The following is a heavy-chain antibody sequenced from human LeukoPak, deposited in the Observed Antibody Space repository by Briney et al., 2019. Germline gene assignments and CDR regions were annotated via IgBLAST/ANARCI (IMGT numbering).Heavy chain of an antibody. CDR2: ISSSGDYK. Sequence: GGSLRLSCAVSGFTFSLYTMNWVRQAPGMGLEWVSSISSSGDYKYYADSLKGRFTISRDNAKNSLYLQMNSLSAEDTAVYYCARGTLNIPGKQGAFDYWGQGTLVTVSS. D-gene: IGHD1-14*01. V-gene: IGHV3-21*01. J-gene: IGHJ4*02. CDR1: GFTFSLYT. CDR3: ARGTLNIPGKQGAFDY.